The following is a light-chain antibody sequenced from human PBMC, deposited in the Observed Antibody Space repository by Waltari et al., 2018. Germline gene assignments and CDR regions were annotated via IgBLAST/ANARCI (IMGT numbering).Light chain of an antibody. CDR3: QQSYNAPRT. J-gene: IGKJ1*01. CDR1: QTIFTY. V-gene: IGKV1-39*01. Sequence: DTQMTQAPSLLSASLGDRVTITCRASQTIFTYINWYQQRPGKAPKLLIYAASYLQSGVPSRFSGGGSGTHFTLTISSLQPEDFATYFCQQSYNAPRTFGQGTKVEI. CDR2: AAS.